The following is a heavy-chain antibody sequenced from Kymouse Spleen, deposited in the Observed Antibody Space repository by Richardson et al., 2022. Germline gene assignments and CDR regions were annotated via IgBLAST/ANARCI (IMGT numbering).Heavy chain of an antibody. Sequence: QVQLVESGGGVVQPGRSLRLSCAASGFTFSSYGMHWVRQAPGKGLEWVAVISYDGSNKYYADSVKGRFTISRDNSKNTLYLQMNSLRAEDTAVYYCAKGGHIVVVTPFDYWGQGTLVTVSS. J-gene: IGHJ4*02. V-gene: IGHV3-30*18. CDR3: AKGGHIVVVTPFDY. CDR2: ISYDGSNK. CDR1: GFTFSSYG. D-gene: IGHD2-21*02.